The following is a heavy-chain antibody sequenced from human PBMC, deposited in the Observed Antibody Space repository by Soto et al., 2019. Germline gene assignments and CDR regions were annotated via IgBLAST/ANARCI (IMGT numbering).Heavy chain of an antibody. J-gene: IGHJ6*02. CDR1: GGTFSNSA. D-gene: IGHD3-10*01. CDR2: IMTVFRTP. CDR3: ARDKDRPQFGGNYYSVLDV. Sequence: QVHLEQSGAEVKKPGSSVKVSCKASGGTFSNSAISWVRQAPGQGLEWMGGIMTVFRTPDYAQKFQGRVTVTADESTITAYMELSGLRSDDTAVYYCARDKDRPQFGGNYYSVLDVWGQGSTVTVSS. V-gene: IGHV1-69*12.